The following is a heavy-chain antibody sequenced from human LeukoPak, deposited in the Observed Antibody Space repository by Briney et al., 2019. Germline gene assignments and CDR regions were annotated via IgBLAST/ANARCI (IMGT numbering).Heavy chain of an antibody. Sequence: HTGGSLRLSCAASGFTFSSYWMSWVRQAPGKGLEWVANIRQDGSEKYYVDSVKGRFTISRDNAKNSLYLQMNSLRAEDTAVYYCAKLTGMGYFFDYWGQGTLVTVSS. D-gene: IGHD3-10*01. CDR3: AKLTGMGYFFDY. CDR1: GFTFSSYW. J-gene: IGHJ4*02. CDR2: IRQDGSEK. V-gene: IGHV3-7*02.